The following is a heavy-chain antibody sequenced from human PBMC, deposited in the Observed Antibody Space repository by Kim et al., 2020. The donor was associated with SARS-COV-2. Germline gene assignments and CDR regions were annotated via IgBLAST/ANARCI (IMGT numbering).Heavy chain of an antibody. D-gene: IGHD6-19*01. CDR1: GFTFSSYS. J-gene: IGHJ6*02. CDR2: ISSSSSTI. Sequence: GGSLRLSCAASGFTFSSYSMNWVRQAPGKGLEWVSYISSSSSTIYYADSVKGRFTISRDNAKNSLYLQMNSLRAEDTAVYYCASLGYSSGWYNYYGMDVWGQGTTVTVSS. CDR3: ASLGYSSGWYNYYGMDV. V-gene: IGHV3-48*04.